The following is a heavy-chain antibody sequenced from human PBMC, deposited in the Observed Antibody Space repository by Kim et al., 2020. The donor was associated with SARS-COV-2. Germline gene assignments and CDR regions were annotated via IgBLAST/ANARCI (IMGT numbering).Heavy chain of an antibody. D-gene: IGHD1-7*01. CDR2: INAGNGNT. V-gene: IGHV1-3*01. CDR1: GYTFTSYA. CDR3: ARDSVLGRNWNYVRSFDY. Sequence: ASVKVSCKASGYTFTSYAMHWVRQAPGQRLEWMGWINAGNGNTKYSQKFQGRVTITRDTSASTAYMELSSLRSEDTAVYYCARDSVLGRNWNYVRSFDYWGQGTLVTVSS. J-gene: IGHJ4*02.